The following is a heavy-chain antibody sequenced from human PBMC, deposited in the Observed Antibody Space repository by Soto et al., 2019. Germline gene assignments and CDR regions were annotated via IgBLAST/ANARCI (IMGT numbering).Heavy chain of an antibody. CDR2: ISHDGSDK. D-gene: IGHD6-13*01. V-gene: IGHV3-30*18. CDR1: GFTFRNYG. CDR3: AKENQHLVHDY. Sequence: GGSLGLSCAASGFTFRNYGMDWVRQAPGKGLEWVAVISHDGSDKYYADSMKGRFIISRDNSENTLFLNMNSLKPEDTAVYYCAKENQHLVHDYWGQGTLVTVSS. J-gene: IGHJ4*02.